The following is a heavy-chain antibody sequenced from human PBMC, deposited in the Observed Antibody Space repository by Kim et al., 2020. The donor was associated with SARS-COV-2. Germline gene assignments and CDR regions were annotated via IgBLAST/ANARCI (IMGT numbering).Heavy chain of an antibody. V-gene: IGHV3-53*01. D-gene: IGHD1-26*01. CDR3: ARDRGVVGATAYAFDI. J-gene: IGHJ3*02. Sequence: VKGRFTISRANSKNTLYLQMTSLGAEDTAVYYCARDRGVVGATAYAFDIWGQGTMVTVSS.